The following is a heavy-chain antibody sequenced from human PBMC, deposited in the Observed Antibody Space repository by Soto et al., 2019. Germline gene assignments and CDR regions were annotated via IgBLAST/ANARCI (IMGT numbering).Heavy chain of an antibody. CDR1: GSSINSSGYY. D-gene: IGHD3-3*02. V-gene: IGHV4-39*01. Sequence: SETLSLTCTVSGSSINSSGYYWGWIRQPPGKGLEWIGSMFYGVSTYYNPSLKSRVTVSVDTSKNQFSLNLRSVTAADTTVYYCARLPSRHLVDYWGQGTLVTVSS. J-gene: IGHJ4*02. CDR3: ARLPSRHLVDY. CDR2: MFYGVST.